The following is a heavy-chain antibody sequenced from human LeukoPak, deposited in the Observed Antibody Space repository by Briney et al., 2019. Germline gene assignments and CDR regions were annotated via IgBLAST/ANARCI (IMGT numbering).Heavy chain of an antibody. CDR3: ARDPDPVGYCSSTSCYHRIDYFDY. CDR1: GFTFSDYY. J-gene: IGHJ4*02. V-gene: IGHV3-11*04. CDR2: IISSRSTK. Sequence: GGSLRLSFAAPGFTFSDYYMTWIRQAPGKGLEWVSYIISSRSTKYYADSLKGRFPISRAKPKNSLYLQLNSLRAEDTAAYYCARDPDPVGYCSSTSCYHRIDYFDYWGQGTLLTVSP. D-gene: IGHD2-2*01.